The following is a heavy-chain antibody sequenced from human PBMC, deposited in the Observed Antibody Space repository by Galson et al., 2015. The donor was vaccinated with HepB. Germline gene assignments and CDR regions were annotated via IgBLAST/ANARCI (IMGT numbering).Heavy chain of an antibody. Sequence: SVKVSCKVSGYTLTELSMHWVRQAPGKGLEWMGGFDPEDGETIYAQKFQGRVTMTEDTSTDTAYMELSSLRSEDTAVYYCATYIPTHREWFDGWLSFDYWGQGTLVTVSS. CDR1: GYTLTELS. J-gene: IGHJ4*02. CDR2: FDPEDGET. V-gene: IGHV1-24*01. CDR3: ATYIPTHREWFDGWLSFDY. D-gene: IGHD5-24*01.